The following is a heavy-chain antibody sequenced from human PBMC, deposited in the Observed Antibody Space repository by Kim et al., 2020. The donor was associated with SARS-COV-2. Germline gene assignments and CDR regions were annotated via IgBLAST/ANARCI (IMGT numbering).Heavy chain of an antibody. J-gene: IGHJ4*02. CDR3: AAFREFGFDY. V-gene: IGHV3-15*01. D-gene: IGHD3-10*01. CDR2: IKSNTDGGTT. CDR1: GFTFSKAW. Sequence: GGSLRLSCAASGFTFSKAWMSWVRQAPGTGLEWVGRIKSNTDGGTTGYAAPVKGRFTISRDDSKNTVYLQMSSLKTEDTAVYYCAAFREFGFDYWGQGTL.